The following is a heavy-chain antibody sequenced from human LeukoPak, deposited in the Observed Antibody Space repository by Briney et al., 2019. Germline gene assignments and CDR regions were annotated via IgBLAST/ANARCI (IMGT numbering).Heavy chain of an antibody. J-gene: IGHJ4*02. CDR2: ISSSGSTI. D-gene: IGHD1-26*01. CDR1: GFNFSSYE. Sequence: GGSLRLSCAASGFNFSSYEMNWVRQAPGKGLEWGSYISSSGSTIYYADSVKGRSTISRDNAKNSLYLQMHSLRAEDTAVYYCARLKVGATLSPDYWGQGTLVTVSS. V-gene: IGHV3-48*03. CDR3: ARLKVGATLSPDY.